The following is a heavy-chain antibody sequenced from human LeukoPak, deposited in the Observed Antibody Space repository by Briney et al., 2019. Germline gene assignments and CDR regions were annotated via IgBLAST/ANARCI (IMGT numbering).Heavy chain of an antibody. V-gene: IGHV3-48*01. CDR1: GFTFSSYS. Sequence: GGSLRLSCAASGFTFSSYSMNWVRQAPGKGLEWVSYISSSSSTIYYADSVKGRFTISRDNSKNTLYLQMNSLRAEDTAVYYCARGSVRGTIFGVVITSWGQGTLVTVSS. CDR2: ISSSSSTI. J-gene: IGHJ4*02. CDR3: ARGSVRGTIFGVVITS. D-gene: IGHD3-3*01.